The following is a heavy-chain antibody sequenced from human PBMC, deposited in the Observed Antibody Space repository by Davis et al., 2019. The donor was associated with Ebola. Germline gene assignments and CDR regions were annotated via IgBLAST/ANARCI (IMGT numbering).Heavy chain of an antibody. D-gene: IGHD2-2*03. CDR3: ARVWVDIVVVPAADTLDAFDI. Sequence: ASVKVSCKASGYTFTDFYMHWVRQAPGQGLEWMGWINPNSGGTNYAQKFQGRVTMTRDTSISTAYMELSRLRSDDTAVYYCARVWVDIVVVPAADTLDAFDIWGQGTMVTVSS. CDR2: INPNSGGT. V-gene: IGHV1-2*02. CDR1: GYTFTDFY. J-gene: IGHJ3*02.